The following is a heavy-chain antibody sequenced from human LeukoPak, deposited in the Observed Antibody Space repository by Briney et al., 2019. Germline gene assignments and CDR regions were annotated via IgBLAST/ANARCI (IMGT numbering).Heavy chain of an antibody. D-gene: IGHD4-17*01. CDR1: GGSISSGGYS. Sequence: SQTLSLTCAVSGGSISSGGYSWSWLRQPPGKGLEWIGYIYHSGSTYYNPSLKSRVTISVDRSKNQFSLKLSSVTAADTAVYYCARGLDGAGFDYWGQGTLVTVSS. CDR3: ARGLDGAGFDY. CDR2: IYHSGST. J-gene: IGHJ4*02. V-gene: IGHV4-30-2*01.